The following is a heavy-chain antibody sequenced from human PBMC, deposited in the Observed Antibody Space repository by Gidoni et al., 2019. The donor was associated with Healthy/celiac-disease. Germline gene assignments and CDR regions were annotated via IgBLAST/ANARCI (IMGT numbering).Heavy chain of an antibody. V-gene: IGHV3-49*03. CDR2: IRSKAYGGTT. CDR1: GFTFGDYA. Sequence: EVQLVESGGGLVQPGRSLRLSCTASGFTFGDYAMSWFRQAPGKGLEWVGFIRSKAYGGTTEYAASVKGRFTISRDDSKSIAYLQMNSLKTEDTAVYYCTSSSSSGSWDAFDIWGQGTMVTVSS. J-gene: IGHJ3*02. D-gene: IGHD6-6*01. CDR3: TSSSSSGSWDAFDI.